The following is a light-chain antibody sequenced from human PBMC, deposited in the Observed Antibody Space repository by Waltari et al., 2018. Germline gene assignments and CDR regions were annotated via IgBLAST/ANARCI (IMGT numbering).Light chain of an antibody. CDR3: MEALRSPPT. V-gene: IGKV2-28*01. Sequence: VVLTQSPLALPVTPAGRASLPRRPRQSILHSEGYNYLNWYVQKPGQSPQLLIYLGSNRASGVPDKISGSGSGTDFTLKISRVEAEDVGVYYCMEALRSPPTFGGGTKVEIK. J-gene: IGKJ4*01. CDR1: QSILHSEGYNY. CDR2: LGS.